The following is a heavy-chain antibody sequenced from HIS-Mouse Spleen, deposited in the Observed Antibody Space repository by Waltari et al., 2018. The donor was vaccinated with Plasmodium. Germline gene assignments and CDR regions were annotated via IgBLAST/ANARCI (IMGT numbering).Heavy chain of an antibody. J-gene: IGHJ4*02. CDR3: ARLRYSYGYFDY. CDR1: GGSISSSY. V-gene: IGHV4-59*08. D-gene: IGHD5-18*01. Sequence: QVQLQESGPGLVKPSETLSLTCTVSGGSISSSYWSWPRQPPGKGLEWIVYIYYSGSTNYTPSLKSRVTISVDTSKNQFSLKLSSVTAADTAVYYCARLRYSYGYFDYWGQGTLVTVSS. CDR2: IYYSGST.